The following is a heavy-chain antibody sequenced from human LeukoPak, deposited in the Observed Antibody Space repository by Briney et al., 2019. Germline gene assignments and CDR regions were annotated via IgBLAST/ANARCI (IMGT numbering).Heavy chain of an antibody. Sequence: ASVKVSCKASGYSFTYYGINWVRQAPGQGLEWMGWIAPYNGNTNYAQKFQGRVTMTRDTSISTAYMELSSLRSEDTAVYYCARAPGIIAAPGEEGFYYQYYYMDVWDKGTTVTISS. CDR2: IAPYNGNT. V-gene: IGHV1-8*01. CDR3: ARAPGIIAAPGEEGFYYQYYYMDV. CDR1: GYSFTYYG. D-gene: IGHD6-13*01. J-gene: IGHJ6*03.